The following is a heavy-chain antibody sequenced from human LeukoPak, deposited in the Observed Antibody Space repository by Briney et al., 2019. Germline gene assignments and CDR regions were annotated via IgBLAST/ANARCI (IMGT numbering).Heavy chain of an antibody. D-gene: IGHD1-7*01. J-gene: IGHJ4*02. V-gene: IGHV4-39*07. CDR2: IYYSGST. Sequence: SETLSLTCTVSGGSISSSRDYWAWLRQPPGTGLEWIANIYYSGSTYYSPSLKSRVTISVDTSKNQFSLKLSSVTAADTAVYYCARELELRYWGQGTLVTVSS. CDR1: GGSISSSRDY. CDR3: ARELELRY.